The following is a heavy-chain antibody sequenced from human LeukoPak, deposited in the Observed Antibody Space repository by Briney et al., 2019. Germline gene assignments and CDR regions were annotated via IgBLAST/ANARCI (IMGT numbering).Heavy chain of an antibody. V-gene: IGHV1-2*02. CDR1: GYTFTGYY. D-gene: IGHD6-19*01. J-gene: IGHJ4*02. Sequence: ASVKVSCKASGYTFTGYYMHWVRQAPGQGLEWMGWINPNSGGTNYAQKFQGRVTMTRDTSISTAYMELSRLRSGDTAVYYCARSKSSGWYMFDYWGQGTLVTVSS. CDR3: ARSKSSGWYMFDY. CDR2: INPNSGGT.